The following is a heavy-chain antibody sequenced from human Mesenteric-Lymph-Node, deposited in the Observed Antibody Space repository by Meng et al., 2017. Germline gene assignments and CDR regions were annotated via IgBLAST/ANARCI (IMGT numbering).Heavy chain of an antibody. CDR1: GYTFTGYY. D-gene: IGHD3-10*01. CDR2: INPNSGGT. V-gene: IGHV1-2*02. CDR3: ARENYLEVRPVGGQGFDP. J-gene: IGHJ5*02. Sequence: ASVKVSCKASGYTFTGYYMHWVRHAPGQGLEWMGWINPNSGGTNYAQKCQGRVTMTRDTSISTAYMELSRLRSDDTAVYYGARENYLEVRPVGGQGFDPWGQGTLVTVSS.